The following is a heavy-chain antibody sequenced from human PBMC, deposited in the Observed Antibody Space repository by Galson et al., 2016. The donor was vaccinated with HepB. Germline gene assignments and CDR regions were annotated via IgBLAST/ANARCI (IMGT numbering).Heavy chain of an antibody. D-gene: IGHD2-15*01. J-gene: IGHJ3*02. CDR3: AGGINHAFDI. CDR1: GDSVSTNSVT. Sequence: CAISGDSVSTNSVTWNWLRQSPSRGLEWLGRTYYRSKWNSDYVLSVKSRITINSDTSKNQFSLQLNSVTPEDTAVYYCAGGINHAFDIWDQGTQVIVTS. CDR2: TYYRSKWNS. V-gene: IGHV6-1*01.